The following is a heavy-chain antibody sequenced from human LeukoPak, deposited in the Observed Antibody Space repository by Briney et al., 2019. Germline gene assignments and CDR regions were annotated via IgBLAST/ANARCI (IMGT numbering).Heavy chain of an antibody. Sequence: GGSLRLSCAASGFTFSNFAMTWVRQAPGKGLEWVSSIVGSSSTYYADSLKGRFTISRDNAKNSLYLQMNSLRAEDTAVYYCARGSSVVALDWGQGTLVTVSS. CDR1: GFTFSNFA. CDR3: ARGSSVVALD. D-gene: IGHD2-15*01. J-gene: IGHJ4*02. CDR2: IVGSSST. V-gene: IGHV3-21*01.